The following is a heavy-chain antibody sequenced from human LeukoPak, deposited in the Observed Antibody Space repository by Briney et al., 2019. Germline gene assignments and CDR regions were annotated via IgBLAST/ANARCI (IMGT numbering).Heavy chain of an antibody. CDR1: GYTFTGYY. V-gene: IGHV1-2*02. CDR3: ARGGVQLVSSEASMWFDP. CDR2: INPNSGGT. J-gene: IGHJ5*02. Sequence: ASVKVSCKASGYTFTGYYMHWVRQAPGQGLEWMGWINPNSGGTKYAQKFPGRVTMTRDTSVSTAYLGLSRLRSDDTAVYYWARGGVQLVSSEASMWFDPWGQRTLVTVSS. D-gene: IGHD6-6*01.